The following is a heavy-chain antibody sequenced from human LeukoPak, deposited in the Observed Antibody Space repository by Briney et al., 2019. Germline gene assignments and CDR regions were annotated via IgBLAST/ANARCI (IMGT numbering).Heavy chain of an antibody. CDR1: YW. J-gene: IGHJ4*02. CDR2: IYPGGSET. V-gene: IGHV5-51*01. CDR3: ARASRDGYNQNFDH. D-gene: IGHD5-24*01. Sequence: YWSWIRQHPGKGLEWMGIIYPGGSETRYDPSFQGQVTISADRSTSTAYLQWSSLRASDTAMYYCARASRDGYNQNFDHWGQGTLVTVSS.